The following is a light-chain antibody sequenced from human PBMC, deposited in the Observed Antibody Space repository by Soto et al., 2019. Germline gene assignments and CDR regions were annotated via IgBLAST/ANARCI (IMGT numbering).Light chain of an antibody. CDR3: LSYGGSNNYV. V-gene: IGLV1-44*01. Sequence: QSALTQPTSASLTPGQRVTISCSGSSSNIGINTVNWYQQVPGTAPKLLIYTDNQRPSGVPDRFSGSKSGTSASLAISGLQSEDEADYYCLSYGGSNNYVFGTGTKVTVL. J-gene: IGLJ1*01. CDR1: SSNIGINT. CDR2: TDN.